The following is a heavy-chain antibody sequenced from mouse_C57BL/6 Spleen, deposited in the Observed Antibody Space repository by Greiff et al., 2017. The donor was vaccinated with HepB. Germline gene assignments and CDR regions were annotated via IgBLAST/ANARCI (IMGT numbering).Heavy chain of an antibody. CDR3: ARRETYYGNPLGY. CDR1: GYTFTSYW. Sequence: QVQLQQPGAELVMPGASVKLSCKASGYTFTSYWMHWVKQRPGQGLEWIGEIDPSDSYTNYNQKFKGKSTLTVDKSSSTAYMQLSSLTSEDSAVYYCARRETYYGNPLGYWGQGTTLTVSS. J-gene: IGHJ2*01. V-gene: IGHV1-69*01. D-gene: IGHD2-1*01. CDR2: IDPSDSYT.